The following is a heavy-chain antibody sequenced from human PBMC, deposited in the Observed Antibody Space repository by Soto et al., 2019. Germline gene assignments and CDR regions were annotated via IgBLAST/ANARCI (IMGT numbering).Heavy chain of an antibody. CDR3: ARNPLVGYDSSGYSYWFDP. CDR2: IYYSGST. J-gene: IGHJ5*02. V-gene: IGHV4-59*01. CDR1: GGSISSYY. D-gene: IGHD3-22*01. Sequence: SETLSLTCTVSGGSISSYYWSWIRQPPGKGLEWIGYIYYSGSTNYNPSLKSRVTISVDTSKNQFSLKLSSVTAADTAVYYCARNPLVGYDSSGYSYWFDPWGQGTLVTVSS.